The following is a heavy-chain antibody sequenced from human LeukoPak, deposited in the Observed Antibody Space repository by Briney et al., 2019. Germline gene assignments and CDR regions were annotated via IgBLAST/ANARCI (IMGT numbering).Heavy chain of an antibody. CDR2: ISYDGSNK. D-gene: IGHD5-12*01. CDR1: GFTFSSYA. J-gene: IGHJ6*02. CDR3: ARDPYVDIVAPSGMDV. V-gene: IGHV3-30*14. Sequence: GGSLRLSCAASGFTFSSYAMHWVRQAPGKGLEWVAVISYDGSNKYYADSVKGRFTISKDNSKNTLYLQMNSLRAEDTAVYYCARDPYVDIVAPSGMDVWGQGTTVTVSS.